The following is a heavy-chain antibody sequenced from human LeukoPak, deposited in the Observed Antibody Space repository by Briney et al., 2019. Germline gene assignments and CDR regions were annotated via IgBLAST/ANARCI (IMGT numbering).Heavy chain of an antibody. V-gene: IGHV4-59*02. CDR3: ARSILTGYYFGYFDY. CDR2: IYHTGST. J-gene: IGHJ4*02. Sequence: PSQTLSLTCTISGRSVSDYYWSWIRQSPGKGLEWIGYIYHTGSTSYSPSLKSRVTISVDTSKNQFSLKLSSVTAADTAVYYCARSILTGYYFGYFDYWGQGTLVTVSS. CDR1: GRSVSDYY. D-gene: IGHD3-9*01.